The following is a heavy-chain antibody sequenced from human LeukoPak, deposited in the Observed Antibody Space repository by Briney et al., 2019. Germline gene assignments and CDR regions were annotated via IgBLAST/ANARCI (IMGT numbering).Heavy chain of an antibody. Sequence: GGSLRLSCAASAFTFSDDYMSWIRQASGKGLEWVSYISGSGSTVYYADSVKGRFTISRDNAKNSLYLQMNSLRAEDTAVYYCARVGAGNAFDYWGQGTLVTVSS. CDR2: ISGSGSTV. D-gene: IGHD1-26*01. CDR3: ARVGAGNAFDY. V-gene: IGHV3-11*01. J-gene: IGHJ4*02. CDR1: AFTFSDDY.